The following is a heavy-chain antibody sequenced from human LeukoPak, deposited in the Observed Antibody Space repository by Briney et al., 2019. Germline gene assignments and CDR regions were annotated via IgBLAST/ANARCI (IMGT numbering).Heavy chain of an antibody. CDR1: GYTFTSYY. Sequence: ASVKVSCKASGYTFTSYYMHWVRQAPGQGLEWMGIINPSGGSTSYAQKFQGRVTMTRDTSTSTVYMELSSLRSEDTAVYYCARGNRGSTVTTNRLHYYYGMDVWGQGTTVTVSS. V-gene: IGHV1-46*01. CDR3: ARGNRGSTVTTNRLHYYYGMDV. J-gene: IGHJ6*02. D-gene: IGHD4-17*01. CDR2: INPSGGST.